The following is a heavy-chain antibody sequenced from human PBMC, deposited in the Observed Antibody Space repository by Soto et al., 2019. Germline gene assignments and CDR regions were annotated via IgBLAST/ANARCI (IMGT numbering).Heavy chain of an antibody. J-gene: IGHJ6*04. CDR3: ARDDALCDGGRCYGVPLDV. CDR2: ISWNTSIT. CDR1: GFTFEDYA. Sequence: GGSLRLSCTASGFTFEDYAMHWVRQAPGKGLEWVSGISWNTSITGYADHVKGRFTISRDNAKNSLYLEMNSLRVEDTAVYYCARDDALCDGGRCYGVPLDVWGKGTTVTVSS. V-gene: IGHV3-9*01. D-gene: IGHD2-15*01.